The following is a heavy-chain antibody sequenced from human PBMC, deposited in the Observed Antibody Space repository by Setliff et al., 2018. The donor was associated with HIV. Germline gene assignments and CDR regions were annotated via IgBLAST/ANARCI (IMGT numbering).Heavy chain of an antibody. J-gene: IGHJ4*02. CDR2: VSYSGAT. CDR1: GGSSIANTFA. CDR3: ARGPPLAY. V-gene: IGHV4-39*07. Sequence: PSETLSPTCSLSGGSSIANTFASTWIRQSPGKGLEYIGDVSYSGATMYTNYNPSLGSRVTVSEDTSRDQFSLKLTSVTAVDTGIYYCARGPPLAYWGQGLLVTVSS.